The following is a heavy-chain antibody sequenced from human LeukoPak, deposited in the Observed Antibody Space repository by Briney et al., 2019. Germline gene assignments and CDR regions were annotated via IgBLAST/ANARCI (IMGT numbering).Heavy chain of an antibody. J-gene: IGHJ5*02. Sequence: SETLSLTCSVSGGSMSTSSYYWGWIRPPPGKGLEWIGSIFYSGGTYYNPSLKSRVTISVDTSKNQFSLKLSSVTAADTAVYYCASFSRDGYNWGWFDPWGQGTLVTVSS. CDR2: IFYSGGT. CDR1: GGSMSTSSYY. V-gene: IGHV4-39*07. CDR3: ASFSRDGYNWGWFDP. D-gene: IGHD5-24*01.